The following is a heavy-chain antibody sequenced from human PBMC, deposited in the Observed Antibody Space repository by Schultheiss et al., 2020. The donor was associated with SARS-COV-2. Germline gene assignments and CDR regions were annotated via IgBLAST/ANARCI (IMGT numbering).Heavy chain of an antibody. CDR2: IYYSGST. D-gene: IGHD1-26*01. V-gene: IGHV4-59*08. J-gene: IGHJ6*02. CDR3: ARHRERIAGIVGWAYGVDV. CDR1: GASLSFDY. Sequence: GSLRLSCTVSGASLSFDYWSWIRQPAGKGLEWIGYIYYSGSTNYNPSLKSRVTISVDTSKNQFSLKLSSVTAADTAVYYCARHRERIAGIVGWAYGVDVWGQGTTVTVSS.